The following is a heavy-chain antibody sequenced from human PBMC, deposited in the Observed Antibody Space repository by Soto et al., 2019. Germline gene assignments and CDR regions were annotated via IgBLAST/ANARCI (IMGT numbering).Heavy chain of an antibody. CDR2: IHNSGST. D-gene: IGHD3-22*01. CDR1: GDSISGGGFY. Sequence: QVQLQESGPGLVKPSQTLSLTCTVSGDSISGGGFYWSWIRQHPGKGLEWIGYIHNSGSTYYNPSRYSRSSISVDTSKNQFSLNLSSVTAADTAVYYCARATYSYTIIDHGVDYWGQGTLVTVSS. V-gene: IGHV4-31*03. J-gene: IGHJ4*02. CDR3: ARATYSYTIIDHGVDY.